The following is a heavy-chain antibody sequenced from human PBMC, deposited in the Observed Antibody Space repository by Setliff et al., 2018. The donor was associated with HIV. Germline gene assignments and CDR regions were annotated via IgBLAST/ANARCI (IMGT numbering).Heavy chain of an antibody. CDR1: NYSISSGYY. V-gene: IGHV4-61*01. CDR3: ARGDNWGVDVFDI. J-gene: IGHJ3*02. CDR2: IYYSGST. D-gene: IGHD7-27*01. Sequence: PSETLSLTCAVSNYSISSGYYWGWIRQSPGKGLEWIGYIYYSGSTNYNPSLKSRVTISVDTSKNQFSLKLSSVTAADTAMYYCARGDNWGVDVFDIWGQGTMVTVSS.